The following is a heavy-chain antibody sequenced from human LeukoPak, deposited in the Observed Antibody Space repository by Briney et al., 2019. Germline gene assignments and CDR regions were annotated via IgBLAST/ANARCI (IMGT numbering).Heavy chain of an antibody. J-gene: IGHJ4*02. CDR3: AKDGGSGATRPIDF. CDR2: INWNGGST. CDR1: GFTFDDYG. V-gene: IGHV3-20*04. D-gene: IGHD1-26*01. Sequence: GGSLRLSCAASGFTFDDYGMSWVRQAPGKGLEWVSGINWNGGSTGYADSVKGRFTISRDNAKNSLYLQMNSLRAEDTAFYYCAKDGGSGATRPIDFWGQGTLVTVSS.